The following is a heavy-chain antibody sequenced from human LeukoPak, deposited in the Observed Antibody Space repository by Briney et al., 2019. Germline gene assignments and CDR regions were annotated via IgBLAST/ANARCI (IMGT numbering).Heavy chain of an antibody. V-gene: IGHV3-21*01. CDR2: ISSSSSYI. D-gene: IGHD1-1*01. J-gene: IGHJ4*02. CDR3: ARDRSTGTTDY. Sequence: GGSLRLSCAASGFTFSSYSMNWVRQAPGKGLEWVSSISSSSSYIYYADSVKGRFTISRDNTKNSLYLQMNSLRAEDTAVYYCARDRSTGTTDYWGQGTLVTVSS. CDR1: GFTFSSYS.